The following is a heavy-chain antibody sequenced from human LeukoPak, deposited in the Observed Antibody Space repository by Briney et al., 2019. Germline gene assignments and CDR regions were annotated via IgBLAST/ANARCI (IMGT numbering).Heavy chain of an antibody. CDR3: ARSMVVTGYAFDI. J-gene: IGHJ3*02. CDR2: IYHSGST. CDR1: GGSISSGGYS. Sequence: SETLSLTCAVSGGSISSGGYSWSWIRQPPGKGLEWIGYIYHSGSTYYNPSLKSRVTISVDRSKNQFSLKLSSVTAADTAVYYCARSMVVTGYAFDIWGQGTTVTVSS. D-gene: IGHD2-21*02. V-gene: IGHV4-30-2*01.